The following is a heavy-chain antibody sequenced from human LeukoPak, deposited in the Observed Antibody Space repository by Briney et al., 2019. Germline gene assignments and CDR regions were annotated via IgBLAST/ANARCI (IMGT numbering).Heavy chain of an antibody. D-gene: IGHD2-2*01. V-gene: IGHV1-69*13. J-gene: IGHJ3*02. CDR2: IIPIFGTA. CDR1: GGTFSSYA. CDR3: ARVWDIVVVPASNAFDI. Sequence: SVKVSCKASGGTFSSYAISWVRQAPGQGLEWMGGIIPIFGTANYAQKFQGRVTITADESTSTAYMELSSLRSEDTAVYYCARVWDIVVVPASNAFDIWGQGTMVTVSS.